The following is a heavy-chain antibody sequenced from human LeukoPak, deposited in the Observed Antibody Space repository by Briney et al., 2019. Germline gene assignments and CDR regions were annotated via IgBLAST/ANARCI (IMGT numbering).Heavy chain of an antibody. J-gene: IGHJ4*02. V-gene: IGHV1-18*03. CDR1: GYTFTSYG. CDR3: AREPSTGSYVPRCYFDY. D-gene: IGHD1-26*01. Sequence: ASVKVSCKASGYTFTSYGISWVRQAPGQGLEWMGWISAYKGNTNYSQKLQGRVTMTTDTSTNTAYMELRSLRSDDMAVYYCAREPSTGSYVPRCYFDYWGQGTLVTVSS. CDR2: ISAYKGNT.